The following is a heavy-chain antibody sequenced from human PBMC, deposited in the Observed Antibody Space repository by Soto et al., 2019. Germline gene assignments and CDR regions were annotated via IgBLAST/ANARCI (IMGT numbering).Heavy chain of an antibody. J-gene: IGHJ4*02. V-gene: IGHV3-30*04. CDR1: GFPSRTYA. CDR3: ARAPGEGRVAHFAY. D-gene: IGHD4-17*01. Sequence: GGSLRLSCAMSGFPSRTYAIHWVRQAPGKGLEWVAGISNGGNYKYYADSFKGRFTVSRDDSESTVYLQMDSLRPDDTAIFYCARAPGEGRVAHFAYWGQGTLVTVSS. CDR2: ISNGGNYK.